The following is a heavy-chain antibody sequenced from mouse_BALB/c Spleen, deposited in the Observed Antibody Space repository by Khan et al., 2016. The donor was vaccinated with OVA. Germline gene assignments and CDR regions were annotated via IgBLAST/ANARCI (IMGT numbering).Heavy chain of an antibody. CDR1: GYSFTGYN. J-gene: IGHJ1*01. CDR2: IDPYYGDT. Sequence: VQLKESGPELEKPGASVKISCKASGYSFTGYNMNWVKQSNGKSLEWIGNIDPYYGDTSYNQKFKGKATLTVDKSSSTAYMQLKSLTSEDSAVYYCARSTWYFDVWGGGTTVSVSS. CDR3: ARSTWYFDV. V-gene: IGHV1-39*01.